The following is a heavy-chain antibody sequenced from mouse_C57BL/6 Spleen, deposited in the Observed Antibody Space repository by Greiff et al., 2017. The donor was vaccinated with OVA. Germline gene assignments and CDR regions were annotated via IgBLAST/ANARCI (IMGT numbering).Heavy chain of an antibody. J-gene: IGHJ1*03. Sequence: VQLQQPGAELVKPGASVKLSCKASGYTFTSYWMHWVKQRPGQGLEWIGMIHPNSGSTNYNEKFKSKATLTVDKSSSPAYMQLSSLTSEDSAVYYCARTYEDWYFDVWGTGTTVTVSA. CDR1: GYTFTSYW. D-gene: IGHD2-3*01. V-gene: IGHV1-64*01. CDR3: ARTYEDWYFDV. CDR2: IHPNSGST.